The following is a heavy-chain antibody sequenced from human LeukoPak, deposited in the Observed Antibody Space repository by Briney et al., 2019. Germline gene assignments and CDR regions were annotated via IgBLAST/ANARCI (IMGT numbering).Heavy chain of an antibody. Sequence: PSETLSLTCTVSGGSISTSSYYWGWVRQPPGKGLEWIGNIFYSGSTYYSPSLKSRVPISLDTSRNQFSLKLNSVTAADTAVYYCAKSNGYGLIDIWGRGTMVTVSS. CDR3: AKSNGYGLIDI. CDR1: GGSISTSSYY. CDR2: IFYSGST. J-gene: IGHJ3*02. V-gene: IGHV4-39*07. D-gene: IGHD3-22*01.